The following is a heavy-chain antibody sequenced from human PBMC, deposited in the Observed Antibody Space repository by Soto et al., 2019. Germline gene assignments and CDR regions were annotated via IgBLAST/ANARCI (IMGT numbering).Heavy chain of an antibody. CDR1: GFTFTTHS. D-gene: IGHD2-21*01. J-gene: IGHJ4*02. Sequence: PGGSLRLSCAASGFTFTTHSMNWVRQAPGKGPEWLAYIARTGTNTYYADSVKGRFTISRDTATNSLFLQMNGLRDEYTALYYCARDCDGEGCFRSIDSWGRGTLVTVSS. CDR3: ARDCDGEGCFRSIDS. V-gene: IGHV3-48*02. CDR2: IARTGTNT.